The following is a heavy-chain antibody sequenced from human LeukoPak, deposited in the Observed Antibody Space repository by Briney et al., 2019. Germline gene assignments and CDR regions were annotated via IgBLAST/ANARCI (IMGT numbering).Heavy chain of an antibody. CDR1: GYTFTGYY. Sequence: GASVKVSCKASGYTFTGYYMHWVRQAPGQGLEWMGWINPNSGGTNYAQKFQGRVTMTRDTSISTAYMELSRLRSDDTAVYYCAILLGYCSSTSCYGHAFDIWGQGTMVTVSS. CDR3: AILLGYCSSTSCYGHAFDI. D-gene: IGHD2-2*01. CDR2: INPNSGGT. J-gene: IGHJ3*02. V-gene: IGHV1-2*02.